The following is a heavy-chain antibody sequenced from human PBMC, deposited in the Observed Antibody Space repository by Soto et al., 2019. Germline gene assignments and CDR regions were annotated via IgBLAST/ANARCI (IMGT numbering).Heavy chain of an antibody. J-gene: IGHJ2*01. V-gene: IGHV1-69*02. D-gene: IGHD1-1*01. Sequence: QVQLVQSGAEVKKPGSSVKVSCKASGGTFSSYTISWVRQAPGQGLEWMGRIIPILGIANYAQKFQGRVTITADKSTSTAYMELSSLRAEDTAVYYCARGDGTDWYFDLWGRGTLVTVSS. CDR3: ARGDGTDWYFDL. CDR2: IIPILGIA. CDR1: GGTFSSYT.